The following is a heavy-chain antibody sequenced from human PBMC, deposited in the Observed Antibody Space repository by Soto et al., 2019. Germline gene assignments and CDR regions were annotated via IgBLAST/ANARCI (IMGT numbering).Heavy chain of an antibody. J-gene: IGHJ6*02. V-gene: IGHV3-11*06. Sequence: GGSLRLSCAASGFSFSDHYMSWVRQSPGKGLEWLSYISSSTSYTNYADSVKGRFTISRDNAKNSLYLQMNSLRAEDTAVYYCARSSSTRYYNMDVWGQGTTVTVSS. CDR3: ARSSSTRYYNMDV. CDR1: GFSFSDHY. D-gene: IGHD2-2*01. CDR2: ISSSTSYT.